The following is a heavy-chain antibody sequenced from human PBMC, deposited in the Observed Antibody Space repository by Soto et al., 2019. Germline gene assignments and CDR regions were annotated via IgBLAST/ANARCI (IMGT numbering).Heavy chain of an antibody. J-gene: IGHJ4*02. CDR3: AREMYTIRGSPFDY. Sequence: ASVKFSCKASGFTFITYDFSWVRQAAGQGLEWMGWMNPNNGNAGFAQKFRVTINMTRNTSISTAYWELSSLRSDDSAVYYCAREMYTIRGSPFDYWGQRTLVTVSS. D-gene: IGHD3-16*01. V-gene: IGHV1-8*01. CDR2: MNPNNGNA. CDR1: GFTFITYD.